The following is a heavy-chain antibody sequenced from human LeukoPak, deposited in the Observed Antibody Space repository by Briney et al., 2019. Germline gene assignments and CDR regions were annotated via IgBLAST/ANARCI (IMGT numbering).Heavy chain of an antibody. J-gene: IGHJ6*03. V-gene: IGHV1-2*02. D-gene: IGHD3-9*01. Sequence: ASVKVSCKASGYTFTYYYVHWMRQAPGQGLEWMGWLNPTTGGTYYAQKFQGRVTMTRDTSISTAYMELSRLRSDDTAVYYCARGAGYDILTGATTPYYYYYMDVWGKGTTVTVSS. CDR2: LNPTTGGT. CDR3: ARGAGYDILTGATTPYYYYYMDV. CDR1: GYTFTYYY.